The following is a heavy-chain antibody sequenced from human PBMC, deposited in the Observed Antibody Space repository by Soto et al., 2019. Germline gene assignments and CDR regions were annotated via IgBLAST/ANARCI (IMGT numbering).Heavy chain of an antibody. V-gene: IGHV4-4*02. J-gene: IGHJ4*02. CDR1: GGSISSSNW. CDR2: IYHSGST. CDR3: ARDVGWSSSWHEPYFDY. Sequence: QVQLQESGPGLVKPSGTLSLTCAVSGGSISSSNWWSWVRQPPGKGLEWIGEIYHSGSTNYNPSLMSRVTISVDKSKNQFSLKLSSVTAADTAVYYCARDVGWSSSWHEPYFDYWGQGTLVTVSS. D-gene: IGHD6-13*01.